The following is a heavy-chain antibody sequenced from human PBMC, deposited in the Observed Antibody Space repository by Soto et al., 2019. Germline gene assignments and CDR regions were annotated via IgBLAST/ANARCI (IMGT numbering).Heavy chain of an antibody. CDR3: ARGLVYGGAYFGH. CDR1: GFTFSAYP. V-gene: IGHV3-30-3*01. CDR2: VSYDGSNK. D-gene: IGHD4-17*01. J-gene: IGHJ1*01. Sequence: VQLVESGGGVVQPGRSLRLSCAASGFTFSAYPMHWVRQAPGKGLDWVAVVSYDGSNKNYSDSVKGQFIISRDNSKNTLYLQMNSLRPDDTAVYYCARGLVYGGAYFGHWGQGTLVTVSS.